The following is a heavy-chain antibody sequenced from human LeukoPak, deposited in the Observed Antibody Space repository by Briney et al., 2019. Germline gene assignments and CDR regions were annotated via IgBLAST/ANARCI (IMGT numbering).Heavy chain of an antibody. CDR3: ARRARYSGYDIDY. CDR2: IYPGDSDT. CDR1: GYKFNAYW. J-gene: IGHJ4*02. V-gene: IGHV5-51*01. D-gene: IGHD5-12*01. Sequence: HGEPLKISCKGSGYKFNAYWIAWVRQMPGKGLEWMGIIYPGDSDTRYSPSFQGQVTISADKSISTACLQWSSLKASDTAMYYCARRARYSGYDIDYWGQGTLVTVSS.